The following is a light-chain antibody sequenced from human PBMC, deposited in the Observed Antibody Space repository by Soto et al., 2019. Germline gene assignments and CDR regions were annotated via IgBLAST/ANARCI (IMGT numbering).Light chain of an antibody. CDR1: QSVSSN. V-gene: IGKV3-15*01. CDR2: GAS. Sequence: EIVMTQSPATLSVSPGESATLSCRASQSVSSNLAWYQQKPGHAPRLLIYGASTRATGIPARFSGSGSGTAFTLTISSLQSEDFAVYYCQQYNNWPPLTFGGGTKLEIQ. J-gene: IGKJ4*01. CDR3: QQYNNWPPLT.